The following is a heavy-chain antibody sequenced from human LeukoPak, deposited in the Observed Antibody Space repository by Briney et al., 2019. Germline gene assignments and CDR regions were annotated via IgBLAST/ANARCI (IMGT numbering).Heavy chain of an antibody. CDR2: IKQDGDEK. CDR1: GFTFRRYS. D-gene: IGHD5-24*01. Sequence: GGSLRLSCAASGFTFRRYSMTWGRQAPGKGLEWVANIKQDGDEKYYVDSVRGRFTISRDNAKNSLYLQMSSLRAEDTAVYYCARVVERGLYYHYYMDVWGKGTTVTVSS. V-gene: IGHV3-7*01. J-gene: IGHJ6*03. CDR3: ARVVERGLYYHYYMDV.